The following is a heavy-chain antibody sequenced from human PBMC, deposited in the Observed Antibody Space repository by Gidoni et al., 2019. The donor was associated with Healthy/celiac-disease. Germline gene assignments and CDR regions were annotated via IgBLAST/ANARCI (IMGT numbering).Heavy chain of an antibody. CDR3: AREPTTTGTTGGWYFDL. CDR1: GFTFSSYE. V-gene: IGHV3-48*03. D-gene: IGHD1-1*01. J-gene: IGHJ2*01. Sequence: EVQLVESGGGLVQPGGSLRLPCAASGFTFSSYEMNWVRQAPGQGLEWVSYISSSGSTIYYADSVKGRFTISRDNAKNSLYLQMNSLRAEDTAVYYCAREPTTTGTTGGWYFDLWGRGTLVTVSS. CDR2: ISSSGSTI.